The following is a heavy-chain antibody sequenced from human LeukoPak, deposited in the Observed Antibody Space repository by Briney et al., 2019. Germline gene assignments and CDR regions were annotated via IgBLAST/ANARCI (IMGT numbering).Heavy chain of an antibody. J-gene: IGHJ6*02. CDR3: AKAGYSYGDYYYGMDV. D-gene: IGHD5-18*01. CDR2: ISYDGSNK. CDR1: GFTFSSYG. V-gene: IGHV3-30*18. Sequence: PGGSLRLSCAASGFTFSSYGMHWVRLAPGKGLEWVAVISYDGSNKYYADSVKGRFTISRDNSKNTLYLQMNSLRAEDTAVYYCAKAGYSYGDYYYGMDVWGQGTTVTVSS.